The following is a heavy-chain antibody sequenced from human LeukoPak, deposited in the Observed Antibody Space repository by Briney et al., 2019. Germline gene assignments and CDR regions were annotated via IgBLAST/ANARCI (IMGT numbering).Heavy chain of an antibody. V-gene: IGHV3-23*01. CDR3: AKGPRLLDS. Sequence: QPGGSLRLSCAASGFTFSNYAMSWVRQAPGKGLEWVSTISGFDPGTYYADSVGGRFTISRDNSKSTLFLRMNSLRAEDTAVYFCAKGPRLLDSWGQGTLVTVSS. CDR2: ISGFDPGT. D-gene: IGHD3-16*01. CDR1: GFTFSNYA. J-gene: IGHJ4*02.